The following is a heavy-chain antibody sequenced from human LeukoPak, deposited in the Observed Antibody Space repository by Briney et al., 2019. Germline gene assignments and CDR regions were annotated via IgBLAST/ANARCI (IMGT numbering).Heavy chain of an antibody. CDR2: LTNDGTT. J-gene: IGHJ4*02. Sequence: PSETLSLTCAVHGGSFSGYYWTWIRRPPGKGLEWIGVLTNDGTTHYNPSLKSRITISIDTSKNHFSLNLNSVTAADTAVYYCARGIWSSSSFGYWGQGTLVTVSS. CDR3: ARGIWSSSSFGY. CDR1: GGSFSGYY. D-gene: IGHD6-6*01. V-gene: IGHV4-34*01.